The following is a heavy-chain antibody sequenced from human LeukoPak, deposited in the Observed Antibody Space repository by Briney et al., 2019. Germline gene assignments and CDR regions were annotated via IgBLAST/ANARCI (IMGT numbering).Heavy chain of an antibody. CDR3: ARGVYYYDSSGYYYGDAFDI. Sequence: GASVKVSCKASGYTFTSYGISWVRQAPGQGLEWMGWISAYNGNTNYAQKLQGRVTMTTDTSTSTAYMELRSLRSDDTAVYYCARGVYYYDSSGYYYGDAFDIWGQGTMVTVSS. D-gene: IGHD3-22*01. J-gene: IGHJ3*02. CDR2: ISAYNGNT. V-gene: IGHV1-18*01. CDR1: GYTFTSYG.